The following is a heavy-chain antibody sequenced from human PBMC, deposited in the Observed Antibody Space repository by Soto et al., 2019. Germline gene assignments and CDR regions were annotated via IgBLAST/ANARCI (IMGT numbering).Heavy chain of an antibody. CDR3: ARHPGTSYYGGTYSLSRGGMDV. D-gene: IGHD3-16*01. J-gene: IGHJ6*02. CDR2: ISYSGST. V-gene: IGHV4-59*08. Sequence: SETLSLTCTVSGDSISSYYWSWIRQHPGRGLEWIGYISYSGSTNYNPSLKGRVTISVDTSKNQFSLKLSSVTAADTAVYYCARHPGTSYYGGTYSLSRGGMDVWGQGTTVT. CDR1: GDSISSYY.